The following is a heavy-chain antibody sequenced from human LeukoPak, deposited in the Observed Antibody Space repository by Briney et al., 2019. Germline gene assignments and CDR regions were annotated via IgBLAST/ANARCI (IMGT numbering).Heavy chain of an antibody. D-gene: IGHD3-22*01. CDR1: GFTFSSYG. Sequence: GGSLRLSCAASGFTFSSYGMHWVRQAPGKGLEWVAFIRYDGSNKYYADSVKGRFTISRDNSKNTLYLQMNSLRAEDTAVYYCARPTHYYDSSGSTFDYWSQGTLVTVSS. J-gene: IGHJ4*02. V-gene: IGHV3-30*02. CDR2: IRYDGSNK. CDR3: ARPTHYYDSSGSTFDY.